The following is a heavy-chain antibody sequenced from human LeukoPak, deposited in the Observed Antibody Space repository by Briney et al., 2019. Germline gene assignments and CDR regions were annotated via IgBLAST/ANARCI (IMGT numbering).Heavy chain of an antibody. CDR1: GFTFSSYA. D-gene: IGHD5-18*01. V-gene: IGHV3-23*01. CDR3: ARQYISGQWYFDY. J-gene: IGHJ4*02. Sequence: GGSLRLSCAASGFTFSSYAMSWVRQGPGKGLEGVSSISGSGLSTYYADSVKGRFTISRDNSKNTLYLQMNSLIPEDTAVYYCARQYISGQWYFDYWGQGTLVTVSS. CDR2: ISGSGLST.